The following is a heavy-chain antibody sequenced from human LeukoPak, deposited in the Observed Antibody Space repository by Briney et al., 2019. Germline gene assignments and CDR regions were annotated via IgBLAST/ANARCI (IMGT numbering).Heavy chain of an antibody. CDR2: RSAYNGNT. CDR1: GYTFTGYY. V-gene: IGHV1-18*04. J-gene: IGHJ4*02. CDR3: ARDHSSSCQLFDY. Sequence: GSSVKVSCKASGYTFTGYYMHWVRQAPGQGLEWMGWRSAYNGNTKYAQKLQGRVTMTTDTSTSTAYMELRSLRSDDTAVYYCARDHSSSCQLFDYWGQGTLVTVSS. D-gene: IGHD6-13*01.